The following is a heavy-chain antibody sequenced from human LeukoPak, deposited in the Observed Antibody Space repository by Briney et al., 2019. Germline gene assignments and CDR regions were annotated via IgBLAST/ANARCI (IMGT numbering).Heavy chain of an antibody. V-gene: IGHV4-4*07. CDR3: ARVAFSSGWTYYFDY. J-gene: IGHJ4*02. D-gene: IGHD6-19*01. Sequence: SETLSLTCTVSGGSISSYYWSWIRQPAGKGLEWIGRIYTSGSTNYNPSLKSRVTMSVDTSKNQFSLRLSSVTAADTAVYYCARVAFSSGWTYYFDYWGQGTLVTVSS. CDR2: IYTSGST. CDR1: GGSISSYY.